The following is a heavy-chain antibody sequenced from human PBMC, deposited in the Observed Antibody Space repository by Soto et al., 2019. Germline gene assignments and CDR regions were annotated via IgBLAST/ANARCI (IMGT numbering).Heavy chain of an antibody. Sequence: GGSLRLSCAASGFTVSSNYMSWVRQAPGKGLEWVSVIYSGGSTYYADSVKGRFTISRDNPKNTLYLQMNSLRAEDTAVYYCARDAYVWGSYRALYYYYGMDVWGQGTTVTVSS. J-gene: IGHJ6*02. CDR2: IYSGGST. CDR3: ARDAYVWGSYRALYYYYGMDV. CDR1: GFTVSSNY. V-gene: IGHV3-53*01. D-gene: IGHD3-16*02.